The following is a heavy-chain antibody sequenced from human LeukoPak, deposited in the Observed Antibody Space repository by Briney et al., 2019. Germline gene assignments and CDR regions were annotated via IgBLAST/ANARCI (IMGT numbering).Heavy chain of an antibody. J-gene: IGHJ6*03. CDR1: GFTFSGYA. D-gene: IGHD2/OR15-2a*01. CDR2: ISGSGGST. Sequence: GGSLRLSCAASGFTFSGYAMSWVRQAPGKGLEWVSAISGSGGSTYYADSVKGRFTISRDNSKNTLYLQMNSLRAEDTAVYYCAKSNTDHYYMDVWGKGTTVTVSS. V-gene: IGHV3-23*01. CDR3: AKSNTDHYYMDV.